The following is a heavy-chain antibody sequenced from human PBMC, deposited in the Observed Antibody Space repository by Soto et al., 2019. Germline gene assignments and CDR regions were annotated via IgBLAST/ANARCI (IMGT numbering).Heavy chain of an antibody. CDR3: ARDRDCSGGSGNNWFDP. Sequence: VQLVESGGGVVQPGRSLRLSCAASGFTFSSYAMHWVRQAPGKGLEWVAVISYDGSNKYYADSVKGRFTISRDNYKNTLYLQMNSLRAEDTAVYYCARDRDCSGGSGNNWFDPWGPGTLVTVSS. V-gene: IGHV3-30-3*01. CDR1: GFTFSSYA. D-gene: IGHD2-15*01. J-gene: IGHJ5*02. CDR2: ISYDGSNK.